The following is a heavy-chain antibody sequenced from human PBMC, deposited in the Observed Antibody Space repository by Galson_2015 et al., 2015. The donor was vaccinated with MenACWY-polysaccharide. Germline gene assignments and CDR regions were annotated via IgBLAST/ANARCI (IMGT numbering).Heavy chain of an antibody. Sequence: SLRLSCAVSGVTFSSYWMGWVRQAPGKGLEWVATIKGDGSETYYVESVKGRFTIFRDNSKNTLFLQMNSLRAEDTAVYHCARDYYYGSIDYWGQGTLVTVSS. J-gene: IGHJ4*02. CDR3: ARDYYYGSIDY. D-gene: IGHD3-10*01. V-gene: IGHV3-7*01. CDR1: GVTFSSYW. CDR2: IKGDGSET.